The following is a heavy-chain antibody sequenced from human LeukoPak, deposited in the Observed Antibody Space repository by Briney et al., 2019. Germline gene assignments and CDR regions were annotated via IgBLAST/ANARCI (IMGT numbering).Heavy chain of an antibody. J-gene: IGHJ4*02. V-gene: IGHV3-21*01. CDR3: ARSLSTGTKGGDFDY. D-gene: IGHD1-7*01. CDR2: ISSSSSYI. CDR1: GFTFSSYS. Sequence: GGSLRPSCAASGFTFSSYSMNWVRQAPGKGLEWVSSISSSSSYIYYADSVKGRFTISRDNAKNSLYLQMNSLRAEDTAVYYCARSLSTGTKGGDFDYWGQGTLVTVSS.